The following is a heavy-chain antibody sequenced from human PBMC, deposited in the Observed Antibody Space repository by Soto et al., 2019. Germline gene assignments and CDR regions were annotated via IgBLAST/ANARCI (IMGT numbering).Heavy chain of an antibody. CDR1: GYTFTSYG. D-gene: IGHD3-3*01. CDR2: ISAYNGNT. CDR3: AREPGRITIFGVVADYYYGMDV. Sequence: QVQLVQSGAEVKKPGASVKVSCKASGYTFTSYGISWVRQAPGQGLEWMGWISAYNGNTNYAQKLQGRVTMTTDTSTSTAYMELRSLRSDDTAVYYCAREPGRITIFGVVADYYYGMDVWGQGTTVTASS. V-gene: IGHV1-18*04. J-gene: IGHJ6*02.